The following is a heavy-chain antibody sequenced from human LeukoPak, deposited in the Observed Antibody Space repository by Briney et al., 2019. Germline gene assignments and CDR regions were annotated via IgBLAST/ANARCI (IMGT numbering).Heavy chain of an antibody. Sequence: PSETLSLTCTVSGFSISSAYYWGWIRQPPGKGLEWTGNIYHGGNTYYNPSLKSRVTLSLNSSKNQFSLKLSSVTAADTAVYYCARVVRPDPRYCSGASCYNNCFDPWGQGTLVTVSS. D-gene: IGHD2-15*01. V-gene: IGHV4-38-2*02. CDR1: GFSISSAYY. CDR3: ARVVRPDPRYCSGASCYNNCFDP. CDR2: IYHGGNT. J-gene: IGHJ5*02.